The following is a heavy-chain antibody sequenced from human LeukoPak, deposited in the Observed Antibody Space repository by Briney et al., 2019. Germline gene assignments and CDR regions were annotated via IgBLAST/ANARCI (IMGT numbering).Heavy chain of an antibody. J-gene: IGHJ4*02. D-gene: IGHD6-19*01. Sequence: ASVKVSCKASGYTFTSYGTSWVRQAPGQGLEWMGWISAYNGNTNYAQKLQGRVTMTTDTSTSTAYMELRSLRSDDTAVYYCARDPIAVAGAHYFDYWGQGTLVTVSS. V-gene: IGHV1-18*01. CDR1: GYTFTSYG. CDR2: ISAYNGNT. CDR3: ARDPIAVAGAHYFDY.